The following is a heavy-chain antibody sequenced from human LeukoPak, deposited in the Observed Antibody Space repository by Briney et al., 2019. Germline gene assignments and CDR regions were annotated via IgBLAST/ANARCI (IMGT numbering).Heavy chain of an antibody. D-gene: IGHD6-19*01. J-gene: IGHJ4*02. CDR1: GFTFTGYY. V-gene: IGHV1-2*02. Sequence: SVKVSCKASGFTFTGYYMHWVRQAPGQGLEWMGWINPNSGDTHYTQNFQGRVTMTRDTSISKAYMELSRLRSDDTAVYFCARGRSRGCYDYWGQGTLVTVSS. CDR2: INPNSGDT. CDR3: ARGRSRGCYDY.